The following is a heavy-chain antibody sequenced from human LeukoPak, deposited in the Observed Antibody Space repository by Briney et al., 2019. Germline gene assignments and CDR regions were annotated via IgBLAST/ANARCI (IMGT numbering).Heavy chain of an antibody. V-gene: IGHV3-53*01. D-gene: IGHD3-16*02. CDR3: AREYRDAFDV. Sequence: PGGSLRLSCAASGFNVRANYMAWVRQSPGKGLECVSVLYSGGGAFYAGSVKGRFTVSRDDAWNTLYLQMNTLTVEDTAIYYCAREYRDAFDVWGQGTWVTVSS. CDR1: GFNVRANY. CDR2: LYSGGGA. J-gene: IGHJ3*01.